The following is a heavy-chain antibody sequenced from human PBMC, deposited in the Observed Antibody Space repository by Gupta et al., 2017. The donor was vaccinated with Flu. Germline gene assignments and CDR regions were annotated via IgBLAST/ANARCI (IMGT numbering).Heavy chain of an antibody. J-gene: IGHJ5*02. CDR3: ASHRSSNWFEN. CDR1: GFPFRSLT. Sequence: EVQLVESGGGLVQPGGSLRLSCVASGFPFRSLTMNWVRQVPGKGLEWLSYISASGSNIIYADSVKVRFTVYRDNAKNSLYLLMNSLRDEDTAIYYCASHRSSNWFENWGQGTLVTVSS. V-gene: IGHV3-48*02. CDR2: ISASGSNI. D-gene: IGHD6-13*01.